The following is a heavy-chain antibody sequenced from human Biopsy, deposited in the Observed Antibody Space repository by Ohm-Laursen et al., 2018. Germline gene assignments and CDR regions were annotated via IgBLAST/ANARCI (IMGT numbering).Heavy chain of an antibody. CDR1: GFTFSDYA. CDR3: TKERRGWYSER. D-gene: IGHD6-19*01. Sequence: SFRLSCAVPGFTFSDYAMHWVRQAPGKGLEWVAIITHDGSKTYYADSVEGRFTISRDQFKSTVYLQLNSLRTEDTAIYYCTKERRGWYSERWGQGTLVTVSS. CDR2: ITHDGSKT. J-gene: IGHJ4*02. V-gene: IGHV3-30*18.